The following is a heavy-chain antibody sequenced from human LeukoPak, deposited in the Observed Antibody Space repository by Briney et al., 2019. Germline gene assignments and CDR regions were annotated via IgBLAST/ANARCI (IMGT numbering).Heavy chain of an antibody. V-gene: IGHV1-2*02. Sequence: ASVKVSCKASGYTFTGYYMHWVRQAPGQGLEWMGWINPNSGCTNYAQKFQGRVTMTRDRSISTAYMELSRLRSDDTAVYYWSGGMCRRYRGGDYWGQGTLVTVSS. CDR3: SGGMCRRYRGGDY. CDR2: INPNSGCT. J-gene: IGHJ4*02. CDR1: GYTFTGYY. D-gene: IGHD3-10*01.